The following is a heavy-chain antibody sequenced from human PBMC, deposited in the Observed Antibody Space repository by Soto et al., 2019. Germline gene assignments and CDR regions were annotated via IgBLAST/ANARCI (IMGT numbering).Heavy chain of an antibody. CDR1: GGSISSGDYY. CDR3: ARIRITMIVVVTYAFDI. V-gene: IGHV4-30-4*01. J-gene: IGHJ3*02. Sequence: QVQLQESGPGLVKPSQTLSLTCTVSGGSISSGDYYWSWIRQPPGKGLEWIGYIYYSGSTYYNPYLKSRVTISVDTYKNQFSLNLSSVTAADTAVYYCARIRITMIVVVTYAFDIWGQGTMVTVSS. D-gene: IGHD3-22*01. CDR2: IYYSGST.